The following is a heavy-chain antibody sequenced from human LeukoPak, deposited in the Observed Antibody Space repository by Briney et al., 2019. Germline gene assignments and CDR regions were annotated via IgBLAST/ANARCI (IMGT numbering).Heavy chain of an antibody. J-gene: IGHJ4*02. CDR1: GFTFNSYV. CDR3: AKDRGPVGFDY. D-gene: IGHD3-10*01. CDR2: ISGSGSST. Sequence: GGSLRLSCTASGFTFNSYVMSWVRQAPGKGLEWVSAISGSGSSTYYADSVKGRFTISRDNSKNTLYMQLNSLRAEDTAVYYCAKDRGPVGFDYWGQGTLVTVSS. V-gene: IGHV3-23*01.